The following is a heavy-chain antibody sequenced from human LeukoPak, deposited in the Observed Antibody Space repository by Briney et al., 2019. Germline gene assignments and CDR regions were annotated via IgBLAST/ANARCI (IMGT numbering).Heavy chain of an antibody. J-gene: IGHJ4*02. Sequence: SVNVSCKASGGTFSSYAISWVRQAPGQGLEWMGGIIPIFGTANYAQKFQGRVTITADESTSTAYMELSSLRSEDTAVYYCARADIVVVTGTYFDYWGQGTLVTVSS. CDR1: GGTFSSYA. D-gene: IGHD2-21*02. CDR3: ARADIVVVTGTYFDY. V-gene: IGHV1-69*13. CDR2: IIPIFGTA.